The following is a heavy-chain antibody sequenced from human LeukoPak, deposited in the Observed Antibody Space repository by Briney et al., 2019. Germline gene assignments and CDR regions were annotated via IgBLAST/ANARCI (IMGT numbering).Heavy chain of an antibody. CDR2: IYSSGIN. Sequence: SETLSLTCTVSGGSTSGYFWSWIRQPAGKGLEWIGRIYSSGINNYNPSLKVRVTMSLDTSKNHLSLNLSSVTAADTAVYYCAREPTSGREPTSGRPLDYWGQGTLVTVSS. CDR3: AREPTSGREPTSGRPLDY. CDR1: GGSTSGYF. J-gene: IGHJ4*02. D-gene: IGHD5-12*01. V-gene: IGHV4-4*07.